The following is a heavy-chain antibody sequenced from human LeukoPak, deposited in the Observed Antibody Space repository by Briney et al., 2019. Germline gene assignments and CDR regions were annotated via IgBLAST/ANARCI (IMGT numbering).Heavy chain of an antibody. CDR1: GGSISSGSYY. CDR2: IYTSGST. CDR3: ARDSGPADY. V-gene: IGHV4-61*02. J-gene: IGHJ4*02. Sequence: SETLSLTCTVSGGSISSGSYYWSWIRQPAGKGLEWIGRIYTSGSTYYNPSLKSRVTISVDTSKNQFSLKLSSVTAADTAVYYCARDSGPADYWGQGTLVTVSS. D-gene: IGHD2-2*01.